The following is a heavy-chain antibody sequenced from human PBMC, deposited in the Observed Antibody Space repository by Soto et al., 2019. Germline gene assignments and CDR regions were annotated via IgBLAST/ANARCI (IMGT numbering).Heavy chain of an antibody. CDR3: AKDSVGVILTGSLLSLYYYYYGMDV. CDR2: ISGSGGST. Sequence: GSLRLSCAASGFTFSSYAMSWVRQAPGKGLEWVSAISGSGGSTYYADSVKGRFTISRDNSKNTLYLQMNSLRAEDTAVYYCAKDSVGVILTGSLLSLYYYYYGMDVWGQGTTVTVSS. J-gene: IGHJ6*02. D-gene: IGHD3-9*01. CDR1: GFTFSSYA. V-gene: IGHV3-23*01.